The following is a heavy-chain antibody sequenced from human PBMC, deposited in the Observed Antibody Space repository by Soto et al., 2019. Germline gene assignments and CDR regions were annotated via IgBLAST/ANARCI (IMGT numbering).Heavy chain of an antibody. J-gene: IGHJ6*02. CDR3: ARHPRYSYAPAPIDYYGMDV. Sequence: GESLKISCKGSGYSFTSYWISWVRQMPGKGLEWMGRIDPSDSYTNYSPSFQGHVTISADKSISTAYLQWSSLKASDTAMYYCARHPRYSYAPAPIDYYGMDVWGQGTTVTVSS. V-gene: IGHV5-10-1*01. CDR2: IDPSDSYT. CDR1: GYSFTSYW. D-gene: IGHD5-18*01.